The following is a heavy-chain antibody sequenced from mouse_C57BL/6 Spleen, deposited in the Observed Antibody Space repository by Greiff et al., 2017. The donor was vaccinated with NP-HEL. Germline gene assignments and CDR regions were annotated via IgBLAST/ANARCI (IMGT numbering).Heavy chain of an antibody. CDR2: ISSGSSTI. CDR3: ASRYYGSTYWYFDV. J-gene: IGHJ1*03. Sequence: EVKLVESGGGLVKPGGSLKLSCAASGFTFSDYGMHWVRQAPEKGLEWVAYISSGSSTIYYADTVKGRFTISSDNAKNTLFLQMTSLRSEDTAMYYCASRYYGSTYWYFDVWGTGTTVTVSS. CDR1: GFTFSDYG. D-gene: IGHD1-1*01. V-gene: IGHV5-17*01.